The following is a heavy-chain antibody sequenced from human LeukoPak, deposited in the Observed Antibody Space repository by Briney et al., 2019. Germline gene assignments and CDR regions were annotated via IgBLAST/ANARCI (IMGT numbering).Heavy chain of an antibody. CDR3: ARLKGEISPNYYYMDV. Sequence: ASVKVSCKASGYTFTSYGISWVRQAPGQGLEWMGWISAYNGNTNYAQKLQGRVTMTTDTSTSTAYMELRSLRSDDTAVYYCARLKGEISPNYYYMDVWGKGTTVTVSS. D-gene: IGHD3-10*01. CDR1: GYTFTSYG. CDR2: ISAYNGNT. J-gene: IGHJ6*03. V-gene: IGHV1-18*01.